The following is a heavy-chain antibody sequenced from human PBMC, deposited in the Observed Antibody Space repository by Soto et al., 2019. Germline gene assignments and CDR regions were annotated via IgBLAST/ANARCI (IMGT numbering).Heavy chain of an antibody. CDR2: FNPANRNT. V-gene: IGHV1-18*01. CDR1: GYTFTNYG. CDR3: ARVRFGDPFDF. Sequence: ASVKVSCKVSGYTFTNYGINWVRQAPGQGLEWVGWFNPANRNTNYAQKFQDRVSMTTDTSTNTAYMELRGLRSDDTAVYYCARVRFGDPFDFWGQGTLVSVLL. J-gene: IGHJ4*02. D-gene: IGHD2-21*02.